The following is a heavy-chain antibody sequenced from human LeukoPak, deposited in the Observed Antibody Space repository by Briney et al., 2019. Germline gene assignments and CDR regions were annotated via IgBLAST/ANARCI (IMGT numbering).Heavy chain of an antibody. Sequence: SETLSLTCTVSGGSISSYYWSWIRQPPGKGLEWIGYIYYSGSTNYNPSLKSRVTISVDTSKNQFSLKLSSVTAADTAVYYCARTYGDYDYYYYYYMDVWGKGTTVTISS. CDR1: GGSISSYY. V-gene: IGHV4-59*01. D-gene: IGHD4-17*01. J-gene: IGHJ6*03. CDR3: ARTYGDYDYYYYYYMDV. CDR2: IYYSGST.